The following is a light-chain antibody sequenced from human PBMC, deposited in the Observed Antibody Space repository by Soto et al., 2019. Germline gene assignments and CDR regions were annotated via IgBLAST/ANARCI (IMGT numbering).Light chain of an antibody. CDR2: KAS. CDR3: QQYKGHPLT. J-gene: IGKJ4*01. V-gene: IGKV1-5*03. CDR1: QNVDTW. Sequence: DIQMTQSPSTVSASVGDRVTITCRASQNVDTWVAWHQQKPGRAPKLLIYKASSLESGVPSRFSGGGSGTEFTLTISSLQSDDCATYYCQQYKGHPLTFGGGPKVEIK.